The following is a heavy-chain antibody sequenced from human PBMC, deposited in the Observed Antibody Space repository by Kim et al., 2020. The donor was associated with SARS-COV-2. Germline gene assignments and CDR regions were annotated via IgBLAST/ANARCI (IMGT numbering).Heavy chain of an antibody. CDR3: AKEGPMVYGEVFDY. V-gene: IGHV3-30*18. D-gene: IGHD2-8*01. CDR1: GFTFSSYG. Sequence: GGSLRLSCAASGFTFSSYGMHWVRQAPGKGLEWVAVISYDGSNKYYADSVKGRFTISRDNSKNTLYLQMNSLRAEDTAVYYCAKEGPMVYGEVFDYWGQGTLVTVSS. J-gene: IGHJ4*02. CDR2: ISYDGSNK.